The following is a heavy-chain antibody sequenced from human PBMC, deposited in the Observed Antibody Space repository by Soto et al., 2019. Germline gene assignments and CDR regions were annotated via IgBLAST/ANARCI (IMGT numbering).Heavy chain of an antibody. CDR3: ARGVRSSPPQY. Sequence: PSETLSLTCTISGGSVSVYYWSWIRQSTGQGLEWIGYIYASGSPYYNPSLRSRVTISADTSKNQISLKLTSPTAADTAVYYFARGVRSSPPQYWGRGTLVTVSS. J-gene: IGHJ4*02. V-gene: IGHV4-59*02. CDR1: GGSVSVYY. CDR2: IYASGSP.